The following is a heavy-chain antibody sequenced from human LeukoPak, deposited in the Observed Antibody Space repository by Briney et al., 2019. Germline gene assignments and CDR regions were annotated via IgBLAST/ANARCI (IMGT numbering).Heavy chain of an antibody. CDR2: IIPIFGTA. Sequence: ASVKVSCKASGGTFSSYAISWVRQAPGQGLEWMGGIIPIFGTANYAQKFQGRVTITADESTSTAYMELSSLRSEDTAVYYCARVPVGATTGCYFDYWGQGTLVTVSS. J-gene: IGHJ4*02. D-gene: IGHD1-26*01. CDR3: ARVPVGATTGCYFDY. V-gene: IGHV1-69*13. CDR1: GGTFSSYA.